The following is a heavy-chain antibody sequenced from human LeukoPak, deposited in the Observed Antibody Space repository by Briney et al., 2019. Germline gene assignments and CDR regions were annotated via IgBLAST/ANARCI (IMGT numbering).Heavy chain of an antibody. CDR3: ARGGRSITMVRGVISQGGPFDP. Sequence: PSETLSLTCTVSGGSISSSSYYWGWIRQPPGKGLEWIVSMYYGGSTYYNPSLKSRVTISVDTAKNQFSLKLSSVTAADTAVYYCARGGRSITMVRGVISQGGPFDPWGQGTLVTVSS. CDR2: MYYGGST. J-gene: IGHJ5*02. V-gene: IGHV4-39*07. D-gene: IGHD3-10*01. CDR1: GGSISSSSYY.